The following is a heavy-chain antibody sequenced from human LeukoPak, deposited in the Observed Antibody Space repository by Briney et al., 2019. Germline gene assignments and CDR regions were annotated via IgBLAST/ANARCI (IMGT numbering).Heavy chain of an antibody. Sequence: SVKVSCKASGGFVSNYAISWVRQAPGQGLEWMGGIIPAVGSTNYAQKFQGRLTITADESTSTAYMELISLTSKDTAAYYCARVGTILTGFSFYNWLDPWGQGTLVTVAS. CDR2: IIPAVGST. CDR3: ARVGTILTGFSFYNWLDP. D-gene: IGHD2-21*01. CDR1: GGFVSNYA. J-gene: IGHJ5*02. V-gene: IGHV1-69*13.